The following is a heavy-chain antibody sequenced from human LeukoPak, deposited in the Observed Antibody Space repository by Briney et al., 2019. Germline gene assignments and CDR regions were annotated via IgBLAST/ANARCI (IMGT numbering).Heavy chain of an antibody. Sequence: SVKVSCKASGYTFTSYYIHWVGQAPGQGLEWMGGIIPIFGTANYAQKFQGRVTITADESTSTAYMELSSLRSEDTAVYYCAVLRDIVVVVAATRDDAFDIWGQGTMVTVSS. J-gene: IGHJ3*02. V-gene: IGHV1-69*13. CDR1: GYTFTSYY. CDR3: AVLRDIVVVVAATRDDAFDI. D-gene: IGHD2-15*01. CDR2: IIPIFGTA.